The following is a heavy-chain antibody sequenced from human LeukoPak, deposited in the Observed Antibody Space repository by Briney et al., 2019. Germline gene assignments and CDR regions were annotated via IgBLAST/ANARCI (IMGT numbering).Heavy chain of an antibody. J-gene: IGHJ4*02. D-gene: IGHD4-23*01. CDR1: GFTFSSYW. CDR3: ARGAGDYGGNSDY. CDR2: INSVGSST. Sequence: GGSLRLSCAASGFTFSSYWMHWVRQAPGKGLVWVSRINSVGSSTSYADSVKGRFTISRDNAKNTLYLQMNSLRAEDTAVYYCARGAGDYGGNSDYWGQGTLVTVSS. V-gene: IGHV3-74*01.